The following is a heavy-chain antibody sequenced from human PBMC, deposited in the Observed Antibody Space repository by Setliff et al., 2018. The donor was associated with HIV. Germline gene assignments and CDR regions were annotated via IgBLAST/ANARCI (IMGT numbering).Heavy chain of an antibody. J-gene: IGHJ5*02. D-gene: IGHD4-17*01. CDR2: INTHTGSP. Sequence: ASVKVSCKASGYTFTTYGISWVRQAPGQGLEWMGWINTHTGSPTYAQAFTGRFVFSVDTSVSTAYLQISSLKAEDTAVYYCARALYGDYGGDINWFDPWGQGTLVTVPQ. CDR1: GYTFTTYG. V-gene: IGHV7-4-1*02. CDR3: ARALYGDYGGDINWFDP.